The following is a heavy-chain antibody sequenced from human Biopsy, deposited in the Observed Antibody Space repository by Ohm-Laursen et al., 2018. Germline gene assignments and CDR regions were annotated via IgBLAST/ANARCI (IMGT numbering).Heavy chain of an antibody. Sequence: SLRLSCAASGFTFDDHVTHWVRQAPGKGLEWVSGISWDGGSEGYADSVKGRFTISRDNAKNSLFLQMNSLTTGDTALYYCVRGYSSSWSGYLDHWGQGTLVTVSS. CDR2: ISWDGGSE. D-gene: IGHD3-3*01. CDR1: GFTFDDHV. V-gene: IGHV3-9*01. CDR3: VRGYSSSWSGYLDH. J-gene: IGHJ4*02.